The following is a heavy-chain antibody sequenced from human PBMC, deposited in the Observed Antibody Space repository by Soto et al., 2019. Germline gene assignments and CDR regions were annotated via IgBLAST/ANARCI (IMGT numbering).Heavy chain of an antibody. V-gene: IGHV3-23*01. CDR2: ISGSGGST. Sequence: PWGSLRLSCAASGFTFISYAISFFRQSPGKGLEWVSAISGSGGSTYYADSVKGRFTISRDNSKNTLYLQMNSLRAEDTAVYYCAKGPGGTAMDHFDYWGQGTLVTVSS. CDR3: AKGPGGTAMDHFDY. J-gene: IGHJ4*02. CDR1: GFTFISYA. D-gene: IGHD5-18*01.